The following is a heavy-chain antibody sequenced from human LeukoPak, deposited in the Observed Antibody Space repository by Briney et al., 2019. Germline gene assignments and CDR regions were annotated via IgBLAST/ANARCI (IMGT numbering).Heavy chain of an antibody. CDR2: IIPIFGTA. Sequence: LVKVSCKASGGTFSSYAISWVRQAPGQGLEWMGGIIPIFGTANYAQKFQGRVMITADESTSTAYMELSSLRSEDTAVYYCARERGYSYGTFDYWGQGTLVTVSS. CDR3: ARERGYSYGTFDY. V-gene: IGHV1-69*13. CDR1: GGTFSSYA. J-gene: IGHJ4*02. D-gene: IGHD5-18*01.